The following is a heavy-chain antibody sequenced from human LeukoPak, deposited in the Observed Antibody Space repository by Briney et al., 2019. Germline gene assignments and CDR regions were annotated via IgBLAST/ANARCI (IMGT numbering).Heavy chain of an antibody. CDR2: ITPSSGDT. V-gene: IGHV1-2*06. J-gene: IGHJ6*02. CDR3: ARGVYCSGGDCSLYGVDV. CDR1: GYTFSDYY. D-gene: IGHD2-21*02. Sequence: ASVKVSCKASGYTFSDYYIHWVRQAPGQGLEWMGRITPSSGDTNHAQKFQGRVTMTRDTSIGTAYMDLSRLRFDDTAVYYCARGVYCSGGDCSLYGVDVWGQGTTVTVSS.